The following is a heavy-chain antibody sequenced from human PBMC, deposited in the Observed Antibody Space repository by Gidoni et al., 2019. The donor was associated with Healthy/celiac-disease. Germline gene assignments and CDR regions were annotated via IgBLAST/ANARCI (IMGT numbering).Heavy chain of an antibody. CDR3: AAHYYGSGSYYIGYGMDV. D-gene: IGHD3-10*01. CDR2: IVVGSGNT. J-gene: IGHJ6*02. V-gene: IGHV1-58*02. Sequence: QMQLVQSGPEVQQPGTSVQVSCTASGFTFTSSAMQWVRQARGQRLEWIGWIVVGSGNTNYAQKFQERVTITRDMSTSTAYMELSSLRSEDTAVYYCAAHYYGSGSYYIGYGMDVWGQGTTVTVSS. CDR1: GFTFTSSA.